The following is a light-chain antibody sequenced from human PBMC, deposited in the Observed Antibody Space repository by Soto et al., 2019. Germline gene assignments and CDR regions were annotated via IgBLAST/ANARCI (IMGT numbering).Light chain of an antibody. J-gene: IGKJ2*01. Sequence: EIVLTQSPGTLSLSPGERATLSCRASQSVSSSYLAWYQQKPGQAPRLLIYGASSRATGTPDRFSGSGSGTDFTLTISRLEPEDFAVYYCQQYGSSPVTFGQGTKLEIK. CDR1: QSVSSSY. CDR2: GAS. V-gene: IGKV3-20*01. CDR3: QQYGSSPVT.